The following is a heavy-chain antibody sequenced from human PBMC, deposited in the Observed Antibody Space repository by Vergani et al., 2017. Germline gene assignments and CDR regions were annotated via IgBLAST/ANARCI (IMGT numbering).Heavy chain of an antibody. Sequence: QVQLQESGPGLVKPSETLALTCDVSDSSIMTNPYWGWFRQSPGKGLEWIGCIHHSGDTHYNSSLKSRVSISIVSSSKFSLSLTSVTAADTAIYYCARHRGSEGFFPSCYLYGMDGLGHGTTVTVSS. D-gene: IGHD3-10*01. CDR3: ARHRGSEGFFPSCYLYGMDG. J-gene: IGHJ6*02. CDR2: IHHSGDT. V-gene: IGHV4-38-2*01. CDR1: DSSIMTNPY.